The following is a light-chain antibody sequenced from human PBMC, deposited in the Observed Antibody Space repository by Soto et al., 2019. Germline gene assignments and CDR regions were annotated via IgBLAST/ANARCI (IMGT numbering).Light chain of an antibody. CDR2: GAS. V-gene: IGKV3-20*01. J-gene: IGKJ4*01. CDR3: QQYKSYPLT. Sequence: EIVLTQSPGTLSLSPGERATLSCRASQSVSNNYLAWYQQKPGQAPRLLIYGASNRATGIPDRFSGSGSGTELTLTISSLQPDDFATYYCQQYKSYPLTFGGGTKVDIK. CDR1: QSVSNNY.